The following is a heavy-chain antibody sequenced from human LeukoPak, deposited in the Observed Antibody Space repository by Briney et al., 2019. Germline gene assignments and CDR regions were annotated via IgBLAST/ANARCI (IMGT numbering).Heavy chain of an antibody. CDR2: IYYSGST. V-gene: IGHV4-30-4*01. D-gene: IGHD5-12*01. Sequence: PSQTLSLTCTVSGGSISSGDYYWSWIRQPPGKGLEWIGYIYYSGSTYYNPSLKSRVTISVDTSKNQFSLELSSVTAADTAVYYCARPVQGYDPTAALAIWGQGTLVTVSS. CDR3: ARPVQGYDPTAALAI. J-gene: IGHJ4*02. CDR1: GGSISSGDYY.